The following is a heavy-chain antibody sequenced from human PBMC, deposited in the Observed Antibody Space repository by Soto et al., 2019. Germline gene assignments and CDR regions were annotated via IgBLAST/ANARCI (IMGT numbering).Heavy chain of an antibody. V-gene: IGHV3-11*01. D-gene: IGHD3-9*01. CDR1: GFTFSDYY. J-gene: IGHJ4*02. CDR3: ASDLGYFDSEGDVDY. Sequence: QVQLVESGGGLVKPGGSLRLSCAASGFTFSDYYMGWIRQATGKGLEWVSYISSSGSIIYYADSVKGRFTISRDNAKNSLYLQMNSLRAEDTAVYYCASDLGYFDSEGDVDYWGQGTLGTVSS. CDR2: ISSSGSII.